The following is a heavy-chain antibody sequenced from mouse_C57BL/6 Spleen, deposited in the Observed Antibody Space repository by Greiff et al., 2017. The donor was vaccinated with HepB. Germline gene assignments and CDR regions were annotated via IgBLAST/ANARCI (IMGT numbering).Heavy chain of an antibody. CDR3: ARPHDGYYSYWYFDV. J-gene: IGHJ1*03. V-gene: IGHV5-17*01. D-gene: IGHD2-3*01. CDR1: GFTFSDYG. Sequence: EVMLVESGGGLVKPGGSLKLSCAASGFTFSDYGMHWVRQAPEKGLEWVAYISSGSSTIYYADTVKGRFTISRDNAKNTLFLQMTSLRSEDTAMYYWARPHDGYYSYWYFDVWGTGTTVTVSS. CDR2: ISSGSSTI.